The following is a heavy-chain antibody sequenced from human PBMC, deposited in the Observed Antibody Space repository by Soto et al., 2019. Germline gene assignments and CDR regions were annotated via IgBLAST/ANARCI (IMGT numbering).Heavy chain of an antibody. V-gene: IGHV3-23*01. J-gene: IGHJ4*02. Sequence: EVQLLESGGGLVQVGGSLRLSCVGSGFGFDSYAMSWVRQAPGKGLEWVSGIGSSGGAIVYADAVRGLLTISRDNSRNALYLHMNSLRAGDTAVYYCAKALWFGESSHYFDYWGQGTLVTVSS. CDR3: AKALWFGESSHYFDY. CDR2: IGSSGGAI. CDR1: GFGFDSYA. D-gene: IGHD3-10*01.